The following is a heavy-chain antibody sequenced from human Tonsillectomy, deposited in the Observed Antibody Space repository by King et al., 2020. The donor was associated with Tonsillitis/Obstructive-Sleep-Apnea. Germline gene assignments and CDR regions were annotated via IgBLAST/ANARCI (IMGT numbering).Heavy chain of an antibody. J-gene: IGHJ4*02. D-gene: IGHD3/OR15-3a*01. CDR2: IYPGDSDT. Sequence: GWLRQMPGKGLEWMEIIYPGDSDTRYSPSFQGQVTISADKSISTAYLPWSSLKASDTAMYYYARHRFGTEGSDYWGQGSLVTVSS. CDR3: ARHRFGTEGSDY. V-gene: IGHV5-51*01.